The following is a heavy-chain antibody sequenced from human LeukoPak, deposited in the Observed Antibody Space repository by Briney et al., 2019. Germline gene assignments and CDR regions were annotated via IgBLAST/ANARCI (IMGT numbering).Heavy chain of an antibody. D-gene: IGHD3-22*01. V-gene: IGHV3-30*04. CDR3: ARVCEACDSSGYGLGY. CDR1: GFTFSSYA. J-gene: IGHJ4*02. CDR2: ISYDGSNK. Sequence: GRSLRLSCAASGFTFSSYAMHWVRQAPGKGLEWVAVISYDGSNKYYADSVKGRFTISRDNSKNTLYLQMNSLRAEDTAVYYCARVCEACDSSGYGLGYWGQGTLVTVSS.